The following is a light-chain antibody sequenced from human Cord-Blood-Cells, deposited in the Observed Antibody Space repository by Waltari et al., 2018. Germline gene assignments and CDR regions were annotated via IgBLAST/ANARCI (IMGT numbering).Light chain of an antibody. Sequence: QSALTQASSGAGSPGQSITISCTGTSSDVGGYNYFSWYQPHPGKAPKLMIYDVSNRPSGVSNRFSGSKSGNTASLTISGLQAEDEADYYCSSYTSSSTLGVFGGGTKLTVL. CDR3: SSYTSSSTLGV. J-gene: IGLJ3*02. V-gene: IGLV2-14*03. CDR1: SSDVGGYNY. CDR2: DVS.